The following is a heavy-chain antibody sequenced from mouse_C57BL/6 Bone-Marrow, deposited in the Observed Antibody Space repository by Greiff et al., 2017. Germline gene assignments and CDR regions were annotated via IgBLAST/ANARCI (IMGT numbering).Heavy chain of an antibody. CDR2: ISSGGSNT. J-gene: IGHJ2*01. CDR1: GFTFSSYG. D-gene: IGHD1-1*01. Sequence: EVQVVESGGDLVKPGGSVKLSCAASGFTFSSYGMSWVRQSPDKRLEWVGTISSGGSNTYYPDNVKGRFTMSRDNAKNTLYLQRSSLKSEDAAMYYCASNYYGSSYDFWGQGTTLTVSS. CDR3: ASNYYGSSYDF. V-gene: IGHV5-6*01.